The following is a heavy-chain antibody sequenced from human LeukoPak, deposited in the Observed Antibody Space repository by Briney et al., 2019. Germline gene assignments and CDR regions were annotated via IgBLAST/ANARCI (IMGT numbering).Heavy chain of an antibody. CDR2: ISDSGGRT. CDR3: AKRGVVIRVILVGFHKEAYYFDS. CDR1: GITLSNYG. D-gene: IGHD3-22*01. V-gene: IGHV3-23*01. Sequence: PGGSLRLSWAVSGITLSNYGMSWVRQAPGKGLEWVAGISDSGGRTNYADSVKSRFTISRDNTKHTLHLLMNSLRAEDTAVYFCAKRGVVIRVILVGFHKEAYYFDSWGQGALVTVSS. J-gene: IGHJ4*02.